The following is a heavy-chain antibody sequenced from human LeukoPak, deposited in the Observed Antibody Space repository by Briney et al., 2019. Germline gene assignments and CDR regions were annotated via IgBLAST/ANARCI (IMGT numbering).Heavy chain of an antibody. D-gene: IGHD2-2*02. V-gene: IGHV4-59*12. CDR1: GGSISGYY. CDR2: IYHSGST. CDR3: ARAAISYYYMDV. J-gene: IGHJ6*03. Sequence: SETLSLTCTVSGGSISGYYWSWIRQPPGKGLEWIGYIYHSGSTYYNPSLKSRVTISVDRSKNQFSLKLSSVTAADTAVYYCARAAISYYYMDVWGKGTTVTVSS.